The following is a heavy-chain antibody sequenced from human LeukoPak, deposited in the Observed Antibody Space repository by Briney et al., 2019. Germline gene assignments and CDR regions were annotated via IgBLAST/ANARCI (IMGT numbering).Heavy chain of an antibody. CDR1: GGSISGYY. CDR2: IYYSGST. CDR3: ARHVRYSSSWYFDY. Sequence: SETLSLTCTVSGGSISGYYWSWIRQPPGKGLEWIGYIYYSGSTNYNPSLKSRVTISVDTPKNQFSLRLSSVTAADTAMYYCARHVRYSSSWYFDYWGQGTLVTVSS. D-gene: IGHD6-13*01. V-gene: IGHV4-59*08. J-gene: IGHJ4*02.